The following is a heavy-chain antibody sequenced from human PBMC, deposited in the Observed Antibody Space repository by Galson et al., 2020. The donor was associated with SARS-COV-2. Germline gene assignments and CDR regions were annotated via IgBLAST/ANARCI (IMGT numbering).Heavy chain of an antibody. CDR2: ISYDGSNK. V-gene: IGHV3-30-3*01. Sequence: TGGSLRLSCAASGFTFSSCAMHWVRQAPGKGLEWVAVISYDGSNKYYADSVKGRFTISRDNSKNTLYLQMNSLRAEDTAVYYCAREGRYGDYYYYGMDVWGQGTTVTVSS. J-gene: IGHJ6*02. CDR3: AREGRYGDYYYYGMDV. D-gene: IGHD4-17*01. CDR1: GFTFSSCA.